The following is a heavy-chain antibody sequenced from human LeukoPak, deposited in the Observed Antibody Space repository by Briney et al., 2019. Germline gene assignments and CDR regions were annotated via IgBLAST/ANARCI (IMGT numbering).Heavy chain of an antibody. Sequence: EPGGSLRLSCAASGFTFSSYAMSWVRQAPGKGLEWVSAISGSGGSTYYADSVKGRFTISRDNSKNTLYLQTNSLRAEDTAVYYCAKSGDDTAILDYWGQGTLVTVSS. CDR3: AKSGDDTAILDY. D-gene: IGHD5-18*01. CDR2: ISGSGGST. V-gene: IGHV3-23*01. CDR1: GFTFSSYA. J-gene: IGHJ4*02.